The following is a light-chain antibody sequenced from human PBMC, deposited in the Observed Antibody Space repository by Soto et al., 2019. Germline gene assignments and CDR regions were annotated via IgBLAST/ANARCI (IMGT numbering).Light chain of an antibody. V-gene: IGLV2-14*01. CDR1: SSDVGGYNY. CDR3: SSYTSSDTYV. CDR2: EVS. J-gene: IGLJ1*01. Sequence: QSALTQPASVSGSPGQAITISCTGTSSDVGGYNYVSWYQQNPGKSPKLMIYEVSNRPSGISNRFSGSKSVNTASLTISGLQAEDEADYYCSSYTSSDTYVFGTGTKLTVL.